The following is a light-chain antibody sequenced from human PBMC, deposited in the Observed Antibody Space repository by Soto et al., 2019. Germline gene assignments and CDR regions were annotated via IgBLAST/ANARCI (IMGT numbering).Light chain of an antibody. CDR2: DAS. CDR1: QSVSSY. V-gene: IGKV3-11*01. Sequence: EIVLTQSPATLSLSPGERATLSCRASQSVSSYLAWYQQKPGQAPRLLIYDASNRAPGIPARFSGSGSVTDFTLAISSLEPEDFAVYYCQQRSNWPPLTCGGGTNVEIK. J-gene: IGKJ4*01. CDR3: QQRSNWPPLT.